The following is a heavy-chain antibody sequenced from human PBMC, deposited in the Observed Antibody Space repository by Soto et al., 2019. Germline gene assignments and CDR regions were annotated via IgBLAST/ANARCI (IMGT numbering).Heavy chain of an antibody. CDR3: ARAAYYYDSSGSSYGPFDY. J-gene: IGHJ4*02. V-gene: IGHV4-30-2*01. Sequence: SQTLSLTCALSGGSISSGGYSWSWIRQPPGKGLEWIGYIYHSGSTYYNPSLKSRVTISVDRSKNQFCLKLSSVTAADTAVYYCARAAYYYDSSGSSYGPFDYWGQGTLVTVSS. CDR2: IYHSGST. D-gene: IGHD3-22*01. CDR1: GGSISSGGYS.